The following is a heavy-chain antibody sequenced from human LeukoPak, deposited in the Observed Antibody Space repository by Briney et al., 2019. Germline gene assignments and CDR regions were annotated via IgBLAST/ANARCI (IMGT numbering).Heavy chain of an antibody. D-gene: IGHD5/OR15-5a*01. CDR1: GYTLTHYR. CDR2: IRAYNGHT. J-gene: IGHJ4*02. CDR3: ARDLIYDTSRGDY. Sequence: ASVKVSCKASGYTLTHYRLRWVRQAPGPPLEWLGCIRAYNGHTNYAQKLQGRVTMTTDTSTSTAYMELRSLRSDDTAVYYCARDLIYDTSRGDYWGQGTLVTVSS. V-gene: IGHV1-18*01.